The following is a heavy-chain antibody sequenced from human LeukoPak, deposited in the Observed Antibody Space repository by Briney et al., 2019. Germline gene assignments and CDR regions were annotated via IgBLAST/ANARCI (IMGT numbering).Heavy chain of an antibody. V-gene: IGHV4-59*01. D-gene: IGHD3-22*01. Sequence: PSETLSLTCTVAAGSISRYYWGCIRQPPGKGLEWIGYIYYSGSTNYNPSLKSRVTISVDTSKNQFSLKLSSVTAADTPVYYCGRRGDYYDSSGYYFFDYWGQGTLVTVSS. J-gene: IGHJ4*02. CDR1: AGSISRYY. CDR3: GRRGDYYDSSGYYFFDY. CDR2: IYYSGST.